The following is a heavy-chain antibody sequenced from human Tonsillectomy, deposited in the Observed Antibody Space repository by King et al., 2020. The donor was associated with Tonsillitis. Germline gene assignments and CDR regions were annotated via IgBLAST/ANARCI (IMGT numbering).Heavy chain of an antibody. Sequence: VTLKESGPALVKPTQTLTLTCTFSGFSLSTSAMRVTWIRQPPGKALEWLARIDWDDDKLYSPSLKTRLTISKDTSKNQVVLTMTNMDPVDTATYYCARTNYSPYYFDYWGQGTLVTVSS. CDR1: GFSLSTSAMR. J-gene: IGHJ4*02. V-gene: IGHV2-70*04. D-gene: IGHD4-11*01. CDR3: ARTNYSPYYFDY. CDR2: IDWDDDK.